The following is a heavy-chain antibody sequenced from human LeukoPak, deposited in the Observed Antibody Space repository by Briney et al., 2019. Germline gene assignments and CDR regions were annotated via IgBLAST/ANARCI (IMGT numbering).Heavy chain of an antibody. D-gene: IGHD1-26*01. CDR2: IYKVGNT. J-gene: IGHJ3*02. V-gene: IGHV3-66*01. Sequence: GGSLRLSCAASGFTVSNNYMSWVRQAPGKGLEWVSVIYKVGNTFYADFVKGRFTISGDNSKNTLYLQMNSLRAEDTALYYCARGLVVGGTGVWAFDIWGQGTMVTVSS. CDR1: GFTVSNNY. CDR3: ARGLVVGGTGVWAFDI.